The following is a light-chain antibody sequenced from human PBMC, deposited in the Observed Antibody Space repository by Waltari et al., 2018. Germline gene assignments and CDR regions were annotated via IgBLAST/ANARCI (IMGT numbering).Light chain of an antibody. CDR1: ALPTKY. J-gene: IGLJ2*01. V-gene: IGLV3-10*01. Sequence: SYELTQPPSVSVSPGQTARIPCSGDALPTKYAYWYPQKSGQAPVLVIYEDSKRPSGIPERFSGSSSGTMATLTISGAQVEDEADYYCYSTDSSGNHRGVFGGGTKLTVL. CDR2: EDS. CDR3: YSTDSSGNHRGV.